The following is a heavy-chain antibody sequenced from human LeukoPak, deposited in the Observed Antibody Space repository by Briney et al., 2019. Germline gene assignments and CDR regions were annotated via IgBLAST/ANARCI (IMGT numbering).Heavy chain of an antibody. D-gene: IGHD1-26*01. CDR3: ARAPMGVGATRYFDY. J-gene: IGHJ4*02. CDR1: GGTFSSYA. Sequence: VASVKVSCKASGGTFSSYAISWVRQAPGQGLEWMGRIIPILGIANYAQKFQGRVTITADKSTSTAYMELSSLRSEDTAVYYCARAPMGVGATRYFDYWAREPWSPSPQ. V-gene: IGHV1-69*04. CDR2: IIPILGIA.